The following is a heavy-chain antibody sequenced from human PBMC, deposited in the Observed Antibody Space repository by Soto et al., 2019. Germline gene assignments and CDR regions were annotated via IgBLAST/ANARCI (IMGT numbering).Heavy chain of an antibody. V-gene: IGHV5-51*01. J-gene: IGHJ4*01. CDR1: GYSFTSYW. CDR3: ARPPIVGVAANWVIKNYYFDR. Sequence: GESLKISCKGSGYSFTSYWIGWVRQIPGKGLEWMGIIYPGDSDTRYSPSFEGQVTISADKSINTAYLQWSSLKAADTAMYYCARPPIVGVAANWVIKNYYFDRWGHGTLGAVCS. D-gene: IGHD2-2*01. CDR2: IYPGDSDT.